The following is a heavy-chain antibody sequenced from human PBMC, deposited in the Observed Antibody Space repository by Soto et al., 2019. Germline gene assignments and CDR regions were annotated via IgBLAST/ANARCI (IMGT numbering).Heavy chain of an antibody. J-gene: IGHJ2*01. CDR3: ARATGIAVACTGWYFDL. D-gene: IGHD6-19*01. CDR2: IIPILGIA. Sequence: QVQLVQSGAEVKKPGSSVKVSCKASGGTFSSYTISWVRQAPGHGLEWMGRIIPILGIANYEQKFQGRVTITSDKSTSTAYMELSSLRSEDTAVYYCARATGIAVACTGWYFDLWGRGTLVTVSS. CDR1: GGTFSSYT. V-gene: IGHV1-69*02.